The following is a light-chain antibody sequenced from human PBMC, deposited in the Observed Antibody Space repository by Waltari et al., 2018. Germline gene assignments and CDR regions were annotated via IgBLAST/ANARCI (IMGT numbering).Light chain of an antibody. J-gene: IGLJ2*01. Sequence: QSVPTQPPSLSGAPGQRVTISCPCSSSTIGAGYGVPWYQQLPGKAPPLLVYGVNTRPPGVPDRFFGSKSGTSASLAIPGLQPEDEADYYCQSYDTSLGVVFGGGTKLTVL. V-gene: IGLV1-40*01. CDR1: SSTIGAGYG. CDR3: QSYDTSLGVV. CDR2: GVN.